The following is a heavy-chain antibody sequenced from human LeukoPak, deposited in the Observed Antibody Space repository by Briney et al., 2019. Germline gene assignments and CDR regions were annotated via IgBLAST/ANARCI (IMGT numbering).Heavy chain of an antibody. Sequence: PSKTLSLTCAVYGGSFSGYYWSWIRQPPGKGLEWIGEINHSGSTNYNPSLKSRVTISVDTSKNQFSLKLSSVTAADTAVYYCARGPAVAFDYWGQGTLVTVSS. D-gene: IGHD2-2*01. J-gene: IGHJ4*02. CDR2: INHSGST. CDR1: GGSFSGYY. CDR3: ARGPAVAFDY. V-gene: IGHV4-34*01.